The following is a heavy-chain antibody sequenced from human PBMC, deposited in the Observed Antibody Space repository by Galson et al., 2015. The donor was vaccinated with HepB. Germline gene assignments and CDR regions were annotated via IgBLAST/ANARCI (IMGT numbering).Heavy chain of an antibody. V-gene: IGHV1-2*04. D-gene: IGHD6-13*01. CDR1: GYTFTDYY. CDR3: ARDMVAAAPFNYYYYYAMNV. CDR2: INPNSGGT. Sequence: SVKVSCKASGYTFTDYYIHWVRQAPGQGLEWMGWINPNSGGTNYAQKFQGWVTMTGDTSIGTAYMELSRLRSDDTAVYYCARDMVAAAPFNYYYYYAMNVWGQGTTVTVSS. J-gene: IGHJ6*02.